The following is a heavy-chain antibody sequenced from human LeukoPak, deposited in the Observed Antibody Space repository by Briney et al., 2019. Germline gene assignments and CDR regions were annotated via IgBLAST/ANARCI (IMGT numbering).Heavy chain of an antibody. J-gene: IGHJ4*02. D-gene: IGHD5-18*01. V-gene: IGHV1-69*05. CDR1: GGTFSSYA. CDR3: ARSSQRGYSYGDFDY. Sequence: SVKVSCKASGGTFSSYAISWVRQAPGQGLEWMGGIIPIFGTANYAQKFQGRVTITTDESTSTAYMELSSLRSEDTAVYYCARSSQRGYSYGDFDYWGQGTLVTVSS. CDR2: IIPIFGTA.